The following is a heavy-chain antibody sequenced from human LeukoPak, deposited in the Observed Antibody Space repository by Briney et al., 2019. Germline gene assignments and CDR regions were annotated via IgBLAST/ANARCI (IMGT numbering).Heavy chain of an antibody. J-gene: IGHJ4*02. D-gene: IGHD7-27*01. CDR2: IIPILGIA. CDR1: GGTFSSYA. CDR3: ASPGTGEYFDY. Sequence: SVKVSCKASGGTFSSYAISWVRQAPGQGLEWMGRIIPILGIANYAQKFQGRVTITADKSKSTAYMELSSLRSEDTAVYYCASPGTGEYFDYWGQGTLVTVSS. V-gene: IGHV1-69*04.